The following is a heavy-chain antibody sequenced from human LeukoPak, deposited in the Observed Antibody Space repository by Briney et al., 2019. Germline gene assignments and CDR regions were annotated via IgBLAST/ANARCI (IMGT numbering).Heavy chain of an antibody. J-gene: IGHJ4*02. Sequence: GASVKVSCKASGYTFAGYFIHWVRQAPGQGLEWMGRINPNSGGTNYAQKFQGRVTMTRDTSINTAYMDLSRLRSDDTAVYYCARVSGYDLIDYWGQGTLVTVSS. D-gene: IGHD5-12*01. CDR2: INPNSGGT. V-gene: IGHV1-2*06. CDR3: ARVSGYDLIDY. CDR1: GYTFAGYF.